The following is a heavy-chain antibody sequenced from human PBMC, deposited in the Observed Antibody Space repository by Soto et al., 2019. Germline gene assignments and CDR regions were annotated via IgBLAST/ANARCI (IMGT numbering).Heavy chain of an antibody. D-gene: IGHD3-10*01. V-gene: IGHV1-46*01. CDR2: INPSGGST. CDR1: GYTFTSYY. J-gene: IGHJ4*02. CDR3: ARDQGEYYGSGSYYTF. Sequence: ASVKVSCKASGYTFTSYYMHWVRQAPGQGLEWMGIINPSGGSTSYAQKFQGRVTMTRDTSTSTVYMELSSLRSEDTAVYYCARDQGEYYGSGSYYTFWGQGTLVTVSS.